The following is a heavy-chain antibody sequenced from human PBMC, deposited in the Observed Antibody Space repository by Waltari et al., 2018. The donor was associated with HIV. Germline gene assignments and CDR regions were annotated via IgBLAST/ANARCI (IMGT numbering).Heavy chain of an antibody. D-gene: IGHD3-16*01. CDR2: LSGSGVNT. CDR3: AKDGGDYSFDY. CDR1: GFAFSTFA. J-gene: IGHJ4*02. V-gene: IGHV3-23*01. Sequence: DVQLLDSGGALVQPGGSLRLSCAASGFAFSTFAIRWVRRPPGKGLGWVSGLSGSGVNTYYADSVKGRFTSSRDNSKNTMFLQMNSLRAEDTAVYYCAKDGGDYSFDYWGQGTLVTVSS.